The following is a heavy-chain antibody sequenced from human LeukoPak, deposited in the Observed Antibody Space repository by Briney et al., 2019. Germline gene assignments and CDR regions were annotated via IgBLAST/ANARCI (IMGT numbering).Heavy chain of an antibody. CDR1: GGSITTYY. J-gene: IGHJ4*02. D-gene: IGHD4-23*01. V-gene: IGHV4-59*01. Sequence: PSETLSLTCTVSGGSITTYYWSWIRQPPGKGLEWIGYIYHSGSTDYNPSLKSRVTISADTSKNQFSLNLSSVTAADTAVYYCARDGPYGGKPFVYWGQGTLVTVSS. CDR3: ARDGPYGGKPFVY. CDR2: IYHSGST.